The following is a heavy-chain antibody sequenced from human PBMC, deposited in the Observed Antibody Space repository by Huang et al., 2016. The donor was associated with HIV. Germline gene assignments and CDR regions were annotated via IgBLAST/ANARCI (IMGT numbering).Heavy chain of an antibody. CDR3: AKDRVAGTGHCFDP. V-gene: IGHV3-23*01. CDR1: GLSFSSYT. CDR2: IRGRYNTT. D-gene: IGHD6-19*01. Sequence: EVMLLESGGGLVQPGGSLRLSCAASGLSFSSYTMTWVRQAPGRGVEWVSSIRGRYNTTFYADSVKGRFTISRDNAKNTLYLQMKSLRVDDTAVYYCAKDRVAGTGHCFDPWGQGTLVTVSS. J-gene: IGHJ5*02.